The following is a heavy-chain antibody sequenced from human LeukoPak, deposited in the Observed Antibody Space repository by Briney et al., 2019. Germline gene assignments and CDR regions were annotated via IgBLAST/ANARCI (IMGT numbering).Heavy chain of an antibody. V-gene: IGHV4-61*02. D-gene: IGHD1-26*01. CDR2: IYTSGST. CDR1: GGSISSGSYY. Sequence: SQTLSLTCTVSGGSISSGSYYWSWIRQPAGKGLEWIGRIYTSGSTSYNPSLKSRVTISVDTSKNQFSLKLSSVTAADTAVYYCARDGGEYSGSYRGDYWGQGTLVTVSS. J-gene: IGHJ4*02. CDR3: ARDGGEYSGSYRGDY.